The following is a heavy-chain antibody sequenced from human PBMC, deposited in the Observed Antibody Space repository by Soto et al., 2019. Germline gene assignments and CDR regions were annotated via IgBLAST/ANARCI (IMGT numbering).Heavy chain of an antibody. Sequence: PGGSLRLSCAASGFTFSSYAMSWVRQAPGKGLEWVSAISGSGGSTYYADSVKGRFTISRDNSKNTLYLQMNSLRAEDTAVYYCAKDWADYRFLPYYYYMDVWGKGTTVTVSS. CDR1: GFTFSSYA. J-gene: IGHJ6*03. CDR3: AKDWADYRFLPYYYYMDV. D-gene: IGHD4-4*01. CDR2: ISGSGGST. V-gene: IGHV3-23*01.